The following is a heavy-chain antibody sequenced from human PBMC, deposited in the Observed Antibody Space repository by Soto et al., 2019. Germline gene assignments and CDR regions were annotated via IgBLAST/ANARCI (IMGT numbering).Heavy chain of an antibody. J-gene: IGHJ4*02. Sequence: PSETLSLTCTVSGGSIRSYYWSWIRQPPGKGLEWIGYIYYSGSTNYNPSLKSRATISVDTSKNQFSLKLSSLTAADTAVYYCARRYGGNFDYWGQGTLVTVSS. CDR2: IYYSGST. V-gene: IGHV4-59*01. CDR1: GGSIRSYY. CDR3: ARRYGGNFDY. D-gene: IGHD1-26*01.